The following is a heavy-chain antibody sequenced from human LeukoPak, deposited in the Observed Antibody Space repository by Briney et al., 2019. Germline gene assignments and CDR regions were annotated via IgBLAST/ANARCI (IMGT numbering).Heavy chain of an antibody. CDR1: GGSISSSNFY. CDR3: ARRIYFDY. Sequence: PSETLSLTCTVSGGSISSSNFYWGWIRQPPGKGLGWIGSIYYSGSTYYNPSLKSRVTISVDTSKNQFSLKLSSVTAADTAVYYCARRIYFDYWGQGTLVTVSS. V-gene: IGHV4-39*01. J-gene: IGHJ4*02. CDR2: IYYSGST.